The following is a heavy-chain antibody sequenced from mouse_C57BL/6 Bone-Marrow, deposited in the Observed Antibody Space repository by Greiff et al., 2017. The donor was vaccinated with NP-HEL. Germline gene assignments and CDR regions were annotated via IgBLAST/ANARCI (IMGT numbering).Heavy chain of an antibody. V-gene: IGHV1-9*01. J-gene: IGHJ4*01. Sequence: QVQLQQSGAELMKPGASVKLSCKATGYTFTGYWIEWVKQRPGHGLEWIGEILPGSGSTNYNEKFKGKATFTADTSSNTAYMQLSSLTTEDSAIYYCARSPIYYGNYDYAMDYWGQGTSVTVSS. D-gene: IGHD2-1*01. CDR2: ILPGSGST. CDR3: ARSPIYYGNYDYAMDY. CDR1: GYTFTGYW.